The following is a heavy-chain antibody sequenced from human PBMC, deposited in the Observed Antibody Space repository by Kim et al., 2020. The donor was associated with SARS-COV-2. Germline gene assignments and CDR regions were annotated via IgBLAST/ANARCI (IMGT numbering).Heavy chain of an antibody. V-gene: IGHV3-9*01. J-gene: IGHJ4*02. CDR1: GFTFGDYA. Sequence: GGSLRLSCAASGFTFGDYAMHWVRQAPGKGLEWVSGISWNSGSIGYADSVKGRFTISRDNAKNSLYLQMNSLRAEDTALYYCAKDLRGGYSGYDFVIDYWGQGTLVTVSS. CDR2: ISWNSGSI. CDR3: AKDLRGGYSGYDFVIDY. D-gene: IGHD5-12*01.